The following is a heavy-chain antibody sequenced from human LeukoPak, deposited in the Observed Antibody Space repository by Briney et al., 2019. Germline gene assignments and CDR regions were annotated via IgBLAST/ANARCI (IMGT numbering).Heavy chain of an antibody. CDR1: GFTFSSYG. CDR3: AVTYDSSGYYFGYFQH. CDR2: IWYDGSNK. Sequence: GGSLRLSCAASGFTFSSYGMHWVRQAPGKGLEWVAVIWYDGSNKYYADSVKGRFTISRDNSKNTLYRQMNSLRAEDTAVYYCAVTYDSSGYYFGYFQHWGQGTLVTVSS. J-gene: IGHJ1*01. D-gene: IGHD3-22*01. V-gene: IGHV3-33*01.